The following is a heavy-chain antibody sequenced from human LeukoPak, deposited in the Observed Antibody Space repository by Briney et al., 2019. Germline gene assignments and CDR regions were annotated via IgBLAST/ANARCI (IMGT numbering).Heavy chain of an antibody. CDR3: ASGWELLLFDY. D-gene: IGHD1-26*01. CDR2: IYSGGST. CDR1: GFTVSSNY. Sequence: PGGSLRLSCAASGFTVSSNYMSWVRQAPGKGLEWVSVIYSGGSTYYADSVKGRFTISRDNSKNTLYLQMNSLRAEDTAVYYCASGWELLLFDYWGQGTLVTVSS. J-gene: IGHJ4*02. V-gene: IGHV3-53*01.